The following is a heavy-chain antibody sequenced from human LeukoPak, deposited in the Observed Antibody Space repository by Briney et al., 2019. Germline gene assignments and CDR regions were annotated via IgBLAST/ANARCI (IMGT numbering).Heavy chain of an antibody. Sequence: GGSLRLSCAASGFSFSDNYMSWIRQAPGKGLEWVSYISNSGSYTNYPDSVKGRFTISRDNAKNALYLQMNSLRDEDTAVYYCARIYYYAMDVWGQGTTVTVSS. V-gene: IGHV3-11*06. CDR3: ARIYYYAMDV. CDR2: ISNSGSYT. CDR1: GFSFSDNY. J-gene: IGHJ6*02.